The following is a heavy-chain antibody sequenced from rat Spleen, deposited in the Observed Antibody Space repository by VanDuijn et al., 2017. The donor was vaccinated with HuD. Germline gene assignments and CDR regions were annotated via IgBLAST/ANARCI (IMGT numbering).Heavy chain of an antibody. D-gene: IGHD4-3*01. J-gene: IGHJ2*01. CDR3: ARHNSGYFDY. CDR1: GFTFSDYY. Sequence: EVQLVESDGGLVQPGRSLKLSCAASGFTFSDYYMAWVRQAPTKGLEWVATISYDGSSTYDRDSVKGRFTISRDNAKSTLYLQMDSLRSEDTATYYCARHNSGYFDYWGQGVMVTVSS. V-gene: IGHV5-29*01. CDR2: ISYDGSST.